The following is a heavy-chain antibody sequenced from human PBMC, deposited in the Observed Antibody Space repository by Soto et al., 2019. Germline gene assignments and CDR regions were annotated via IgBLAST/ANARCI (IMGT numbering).Heavy chain of an antibody. D-gene: IGHD4-4*01. V-gene: IGHV3-30-3*01. CDR3: ARRLTTTVSALGY. CDR2: ISEDGGNK. Sequence: PGWSLRLSCTASGLTFTSYAIHLVRQAPGKGLEWVSVISEDGGNKYFAESVRGRFLISRDNSKNTVYLQMNSLRPEDTAVYFCARRLTTTVSALGYWGQGTLVTVS. J-gene: IGHJ4*02. CDR1: GLTFTSYA.